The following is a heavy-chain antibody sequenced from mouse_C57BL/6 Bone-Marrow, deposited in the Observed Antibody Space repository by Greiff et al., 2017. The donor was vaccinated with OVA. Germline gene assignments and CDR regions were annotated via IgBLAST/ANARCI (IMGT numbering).Heavy chain of an antibody. J-gene: IGHJ2*01. CDR2: IYPRSGNT. CDR3: AGVRLPFDY. D-gene: IGHD3-2*02. CDR1: GYTFTSYG. V-gene: IGHV1-81*01. Sequence: VQLQQSGAELARSGASVKLSCKASGYTFTSYGISWVKQRTGQGLEWIGEIYPRSGNTYYNEKFKGKATMTADKSSSTAYMELRSLTSEDSAVYFCAGVRLPFDYWGQGTTLTVSS.